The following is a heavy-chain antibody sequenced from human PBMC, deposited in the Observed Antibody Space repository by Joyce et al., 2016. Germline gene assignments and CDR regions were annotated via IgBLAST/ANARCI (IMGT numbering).Heavy chain of an antibody. CDR1: GFSLTTDGVC. Sequence: QVTLRESGPALVQPTQTLALTCTLSGFSLTTDGVCVSWVRQPPGKALEWLALIDWEDDKYYKTSLKTRPTISRDTSKNQVVLTLTNMDPVDTATYFCARTHWGSVKYNGMDVWGHGTTVTVSS. CDR2: IDWEDDK. J-gene: IGHJ6*02. D-gene: IGHD7-27*01. V-gene: IGHV2-70*13. CDR3: ARTHWGSVKYNGMDV.